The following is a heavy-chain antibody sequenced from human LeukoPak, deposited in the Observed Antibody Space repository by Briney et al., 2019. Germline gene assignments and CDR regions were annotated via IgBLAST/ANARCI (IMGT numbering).Heavy chain of an antibody. Sequence: PGGSLRLSCAASGFTFSSYVMSWVRQAPGKGLEWVSGIIGSGGTTYYADSVMGRFTISRDNSKNTLYLQMNSLRAEDTAVYYCAKGLTTVTTGGSFGIWGQGTMVTVSS. CDR2: IIGSGGTT. J-gene: IGHJ3*02. CDR3: AKGLTTVTTGGSFGI. V-gene: IGHV3-23*01. CDR1: GFTFSSYV. D-gene: IGHD4-17*01.